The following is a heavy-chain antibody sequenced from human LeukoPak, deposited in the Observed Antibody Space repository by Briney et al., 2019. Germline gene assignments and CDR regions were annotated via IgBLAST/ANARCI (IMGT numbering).Heavy chain of an antibody. CDR1: GGTFSSSP. V-gene: IGHV1-69*01. CDR3: ARARVGGNWFDP. J-gene: IGHJ5*02. CDR2: IIPLFGTA. Sequence: SVKVSCKASGGTFSSSPISWVRQAPGQGLEWMGGIIPLFGTANYAQKFQGRVTITADESTSTAYMELSSLRSEDTAVYYCARARVGGNWFDPWGQGTLVTVSS. D-gene: IGHD3-16*01.